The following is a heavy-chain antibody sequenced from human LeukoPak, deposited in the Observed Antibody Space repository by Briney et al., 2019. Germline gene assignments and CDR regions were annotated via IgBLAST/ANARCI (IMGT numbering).Heavy chain of an antibody. V-gene: IGHV4-34*01. Sequence: SETLSLTCAVYGGSFSGYYWSWIRQPPGKGLEWMGEINHSGSTNYNPSLKSRVTISVDTSKNQFSLKLSSVTAADTAVYYCARGRARLWFGELLYGGYFDYWGQGTLVTVSS. CDR2: INHSGST. D-gene: IGHD3-10*01. CDR3: ARGRARLWFGELLYGGYFDY. J-gene: IGHJ4*02. CDR1: GGSFSGYY.